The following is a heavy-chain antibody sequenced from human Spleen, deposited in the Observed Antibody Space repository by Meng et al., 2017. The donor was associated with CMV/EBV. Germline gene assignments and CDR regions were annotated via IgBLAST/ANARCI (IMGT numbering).Heavy chain of an antibody. CDR1: GFPFISYG. Sequence: ASVKVSCKASGFPFISYGISWVRQAPGQGLEWMGWISGYNGNTNYAQKFQGRVTMTTDTSTSTAYMELSRLRSDDTAVYYCARGAGVVIELGRVYYGMDVWGQGTTVTVSS. V-gene: IGHV1-18*01. CDR2: ISGYNGNT. D-gene: IGHD3-3*01. J-gene: IGHJ6*02. CDR3: ARGAGVVIELGRVYYGMDV.